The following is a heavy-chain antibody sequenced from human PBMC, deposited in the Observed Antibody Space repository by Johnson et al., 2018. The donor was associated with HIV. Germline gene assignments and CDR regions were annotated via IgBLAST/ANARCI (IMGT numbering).Heavy chain of an antibody. CDR2: ISYDGSNK. J-gene: IGHJ3*02. D-gene: IGHD6-19*01. CDR1: GFTFSDYY. CDR3: AREGEWLVPSLDI. V-gene: IGHV3-30-3*01. Sequence: QVQLVESGGGVVQPGRSLRLSCAASGFTFSDYYMSWIRQAPGKGLEWVAVISYDGSNKYYADSVKGRFTISRDNSKNTLYLQMNSLRAEDTAVYYCAREGEWLVPSLDIWGQGTMVTVSS.